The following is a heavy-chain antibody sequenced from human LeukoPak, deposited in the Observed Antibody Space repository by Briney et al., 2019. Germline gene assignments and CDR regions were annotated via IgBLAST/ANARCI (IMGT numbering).Heavy chain of an antibody. Sequence: SVKVSCKASGGTFSSYAISWVRQAPGQGLEWMGGIIPIFGTANYAQKFQGRVTITADESTSTAYMELSSLRSEDTAVYYCARGAGHSYYDFWSGYYPFDYWGQGTLVTVSS. J-gene: IGHJ4*02. CDR2: IIPIFGTA. V-gene: IGHV1-69*13. CDR1: GGTFSSYA. CDR3: ARGAGHSYYDFWSGYYPFDY. D-gene: IGHD3-3*01.